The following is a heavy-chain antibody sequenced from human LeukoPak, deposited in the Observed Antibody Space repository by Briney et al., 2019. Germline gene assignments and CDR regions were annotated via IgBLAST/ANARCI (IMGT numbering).Heavy chain of an antibody. V-gene: IGHV4-34*01. D-gene: IGHD4-17*01. CDR3: ARIWYGDNY. Sequence: SSETLSLTCAVYGGSFSGYYWSWIRQPPGKGLEWIGEINHSGSTNYNPSLKSRVTISVDTSKNQFSLKLSSVTAADTAVYYCARIWYGDNYWGQGTLVTVSS. J-gene: IGHJ4*02. CDR2: INHSGST. CDR1: GGSFSGYY.